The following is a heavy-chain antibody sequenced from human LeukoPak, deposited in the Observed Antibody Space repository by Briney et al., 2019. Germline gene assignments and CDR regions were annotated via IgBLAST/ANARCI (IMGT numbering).Heavy chain of an antibody. CDR2: LYYSGNT. CDR3: ASVPIQLWFFDY. J-gene: IGHJ4*02. V-gene: IGHV4-39*01. Sequence: PSETLSLTCTVSGGSISSSRYYGGWIRQPPGKGLEWIGSLYYSGNTYYNPSLKSRVTISVDTSKNQFSLKLSSVTAADTAVYYCASVPIQLWFFDYWGQGTLVTVSS. D-gene: IGHD5-18*01. CDR1: GGSISSSRYY.